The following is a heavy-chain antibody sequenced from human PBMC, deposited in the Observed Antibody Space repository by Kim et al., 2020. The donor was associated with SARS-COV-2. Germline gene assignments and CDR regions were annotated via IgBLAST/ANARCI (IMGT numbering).Heavy chain of an antibody. CDR2: IYYSGST. J-gene: IGHJ6*01. Sequence: SETLSLTCTVSGGSISSYYWSWIRQPPGKGLEWIGYIYYSGSTNYNPSLKSRVTISVDTSKNQFSLKLSSVTAADTAVYYCARDRRIAARPYYYGMDVWG. CDR1: GGSISSYY. CDR3: ARDRRIAARPYYYGMDV. V-gene: IGHV4-59*01. D-gene: IGHD6-6*01.